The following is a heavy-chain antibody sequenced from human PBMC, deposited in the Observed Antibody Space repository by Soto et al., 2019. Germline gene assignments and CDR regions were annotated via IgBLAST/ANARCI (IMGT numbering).Heavy chain of an antibody. J-gene: IGHJ4*02. D-gene: IGHD1-26*01. Sequence: QVQLQQWGAGLLKPSETLSLTCAVYGGSFSGHYWNWIRQPPGKGLEWIGEINHSGSTNYNPSLKSRVTISVDTSKNHFSLRLSSVTAADTAVYYCARATTSPRPPPFDYWGQGTLVTVSS. CDR3: ARATTSPRPPPFDY. V-gene: IGHV4-34*01. CDR2: INHSGST. CDR1: GGSFSGHY.